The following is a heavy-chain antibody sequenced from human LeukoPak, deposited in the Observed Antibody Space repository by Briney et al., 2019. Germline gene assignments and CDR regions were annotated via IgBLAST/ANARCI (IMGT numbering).Heavy chain of an antibody. D-gene: IGHD4-17*01. CDR1: DDSFSSHY. V-gene: IGHV4-59*11. Sequence: SETLSLTCAVSDDSFSSHYWTWIRQPPGKGLEWIGYISYIGSTNYNPSLKSRVTISIDTSRNQFSLRLSSVTAADTAVYYCARDLVTVTKGFDIWGQGTMISVSS. CDR2: ISYIGST. J-gene: IGHJ3*02. CDR3: ARDLVTVTKGFDI.